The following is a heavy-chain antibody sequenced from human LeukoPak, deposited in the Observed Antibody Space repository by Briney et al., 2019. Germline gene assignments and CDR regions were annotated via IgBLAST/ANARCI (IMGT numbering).Heavy chain of an antibody. J-gene: IGHJ3*02. V-gene: IGHV3-7*01. CDR3: ARSSGRAFDI. Sequence: GGSLRLSCAASGFMFSDYWMAWVRQAPGKGLEWLANINEDGSEKYYVDSVKGRFTISRDNAKNSLYLQMNSLRAEDTAVYYCARSSGRAFDIWGQGTMVTVSS. CDR1: GFMFSDYW. CDR2: INEDGSEK.